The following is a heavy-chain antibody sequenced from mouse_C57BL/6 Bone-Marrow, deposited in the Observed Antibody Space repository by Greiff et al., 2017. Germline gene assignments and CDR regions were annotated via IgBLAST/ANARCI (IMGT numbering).Heavy chain of an antibody. CDR2: IDPSDSYT. Sequence: VQLQQPGAELVMPGASVKLSCKASGYTFTSYWMHWVKQRPGQGLEWIGEIDPSDSYTNYNQKFKGKATLTVDQSSSTAYMQLSSLTSEDSAVYYCARENYGSSYLWYFDVWGTGTTVTVSS. J-gene: IGHJ1*03. CDR1: GYTFTSYW. V-gene: IGHV1-69*01. CDR3: ARENYGSSYLWYFDV. D-gene: IGHD1-1*01.